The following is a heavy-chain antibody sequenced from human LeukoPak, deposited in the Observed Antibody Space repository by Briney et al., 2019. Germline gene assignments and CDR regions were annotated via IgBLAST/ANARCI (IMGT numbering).Heavy chain of an antibody. J-gene: IGHJ4*02. CDR2: ITDSGFTT. CDR3: ANAGFCSSTTCYNPFDH. Sequence: PGGSLRLYCAASGFTFSSYAMSWVRQAPGKGLEWVSGITDSGFTTFYANSVKGRFTIPRDNSKNTLYLQMNSLRAEDTAVYYCANAGFCSSTTCYNPFDHWGQGTLVTVSS. V-gene: IGHV3-23*01. CDR1: GFTFSSYA. D-gene: IGHD2-2*02.